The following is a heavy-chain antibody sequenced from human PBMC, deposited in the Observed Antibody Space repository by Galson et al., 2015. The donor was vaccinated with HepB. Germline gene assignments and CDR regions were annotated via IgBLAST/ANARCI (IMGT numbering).Heavy chain of an antibody. CDR2: IDPSDSYT. D-gene: IGHD1-7*01. Sequence: QSGAEVKKPGESLKISCKGSGYSFTSYWIGWVRQMPGKGLEWMGRIDPSDSYTNYSPSFQGHVTISADKSISTAYLQWSILKASDTAMYYCARLIGVTGTRDNWFDPWGQGTLVPVSS. V-gene: IGHV5-10-1*01. CDR1: GYSFTSYW. J-gene: IGHJ5*02. CDR3: ARLIGVTGTRDNWFDP.